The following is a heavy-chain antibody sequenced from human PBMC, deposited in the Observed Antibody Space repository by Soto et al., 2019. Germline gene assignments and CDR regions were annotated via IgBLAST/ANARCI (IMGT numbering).Heavy chain of an antibody. CDR2: INPSGGRT. CDR1: GYTFTSYY. V-gene: IGHV1-46*01. CDR3: AKDVATVAFDI. Sequence: GATVKVSCKASGYTFTSYYMHWVRQAPGQGLEWMGIINPSGGRTSYAQTFQGRVTMTRDTSTSTVYTELRSLRSEDTAVYYCAKDVATVAFDIVGRGTMVTVSS. D-gene: IGHD5-12*01. J-gene: IGHJ3*02.